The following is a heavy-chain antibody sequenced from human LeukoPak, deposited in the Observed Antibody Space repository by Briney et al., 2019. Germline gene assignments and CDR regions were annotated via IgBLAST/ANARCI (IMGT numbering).Heavy chain of an antibody. Sequence: PGGSLRLSCAASGYSFSNYWLHWVRQAPGEGLVWVARINNNGENTVYADSVKGRFTISRDNSKNTLYLQMNSLRAEDTAVYYCAKPITMVRGVIIKWEFDYWGQGTLVTVSS. V-gene: IGHV3-74*01. CDR3: AKPITMVRGVIIKWEFDY. D-gene: IGHD3-10*01. CDR1: GYSFSNYW. CDR2: INNNGENT. J-gene: IGHJ4*02.